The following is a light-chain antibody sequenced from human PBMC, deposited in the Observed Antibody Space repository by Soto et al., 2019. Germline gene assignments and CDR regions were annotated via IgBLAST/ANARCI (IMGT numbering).Light chain of an antibody. CDR3: QQYNSLWT. Sequence: DIQMTQSPSTLSASVGDRVTITCRASQSISSWLAWYQQKPGKAPKLLIYDASSLESGVPSRFSGRGSGTEFTLTISRQQPDDFTTYYCQQYNSLWTFGQGTQVEIK. V-gene: IGKV1-5*01. CDR1: QSISSW. J-gene: IGKJ1*01. CDR2: DAS.